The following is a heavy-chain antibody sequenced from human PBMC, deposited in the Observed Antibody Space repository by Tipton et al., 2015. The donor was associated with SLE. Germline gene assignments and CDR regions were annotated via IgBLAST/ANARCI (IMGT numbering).Heavy chain of an antibody. D-gene: IGHD3-22*01. J-gene: IGHJ4*02. V-gene: IGHV4-59*12. CDR3: ALDSSGYFDY. Sequence: TLSLTCTVSGGSISSYYWSWIRQPPGKGLEWIGYIYYSGSTNYNPSPKSRVTISVDTSKNQFSLKLSSVTAADTAVYYCALDSSGYFDYWGQGTLVTVSS. CDR2: IYYSGST. CDR1: GGSISSYY.